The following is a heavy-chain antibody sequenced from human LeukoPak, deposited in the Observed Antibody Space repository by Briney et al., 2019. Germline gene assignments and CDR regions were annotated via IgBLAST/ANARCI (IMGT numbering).Heavy chain of an antibody. D-gene: IGHD3-3*01. J-gene: IGHJ4*02. CDR1: GFTFSSHW. CDR2: IKQDGSEK. V-gene: IGHV3-7*03. CDR3: ARDQYDTWSRRGNFDS. Sequence: PGGSLRLSCAASGFTFSSHWMSWVRQAPGKGLEWVANIKQDGSEKYYVDSLKGRFTISRDKAKNSLYLQMNSLRAEDTAVYYCARDQYDTWSRRGNFDSWGQGTLVIVSS.